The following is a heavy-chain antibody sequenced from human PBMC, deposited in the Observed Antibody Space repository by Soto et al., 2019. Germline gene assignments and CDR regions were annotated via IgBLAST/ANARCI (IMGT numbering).Heavy chain of an antibody. CDR3: AKDLVYDSSGYYPNAFDI. J-gene: IGHJ3*02. D-gene: IGHD3-22*01. V-gene: IGHV3-9*01. CDR1: GFTFDDYA. Sequence: EVQLVESGGGLVQPGRSLRLSCAASGFTFDDYAMHWVRQAPGKGLEWVSGISWNSGSIGYADSVKGRFTISRDNAKNSLYLQMNSLRAEDTALYYCAKDLVYDSSGYYPNAFDIWRQGTMVTVAS. CDR2: ISWNSGSI.